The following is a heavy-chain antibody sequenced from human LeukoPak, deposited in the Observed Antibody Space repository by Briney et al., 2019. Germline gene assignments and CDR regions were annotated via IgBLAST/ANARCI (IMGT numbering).Heavy chain of an antibody. CDR2: INHSGST. CDR1: GGSFSGYY. Sequence: SETLSLTCAVYGGSFSGYYWSWIRQPPGKGLEWIGEINHSGSTNYNPSLKSRVTISVDTSKNQFSLKLSSVTAADTAVYYCARDVRIDWFDPWGQGTLVTVSS. V-gene: IGHV4-34*01. CDR3: ARDVRIDWFDP. D-gene: IGHD3-10*01. J-gene: IGHJ5*02.